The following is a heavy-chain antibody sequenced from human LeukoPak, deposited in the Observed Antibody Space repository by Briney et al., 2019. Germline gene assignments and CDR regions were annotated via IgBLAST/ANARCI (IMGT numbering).Heavy chain of an antibody. CDR2: IGWNSGSI. CDR3: AKDIGSGSYYFSSFDY. Sequence: PGRSLRLSCAASGFTFGDYAMHWVRQAPGKGLEWVSGIGWNSGSIGYADSVKGRFTISRDNAKNSLYLQMNSLRAEDTALYYCAKDIGSGSYYFSSFDYWGQGTLVTVSS. CDR1: GFTFGDYA. V-gene: IGHV3-9*01. D-gene: IGHD3-10*01. J-gene: IGHJ4*02.